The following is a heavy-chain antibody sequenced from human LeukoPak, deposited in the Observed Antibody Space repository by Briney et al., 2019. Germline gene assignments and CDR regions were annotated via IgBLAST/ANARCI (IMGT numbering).Heavy chain of an antibody. V-gene: IGHV4-59*12. Sequence: SETLSLTCTVSGGSISSYYWSWIRQPPGKGLEWIGYIYYSGSTNYNPSLKSRVTISVDTSKNQFSLKLSSVTAADTAVYYCARDRSGSDAFDIWGQGTMVTVSS. CDR3: ARDRSGSDAFDI. D-gene: IGHD6-19*01. J-gene: IGHJ3*02. CDR2: IYYSGST. CDR1: GGSISSYY.